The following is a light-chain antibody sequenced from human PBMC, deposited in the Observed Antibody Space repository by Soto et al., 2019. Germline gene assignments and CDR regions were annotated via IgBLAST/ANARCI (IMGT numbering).Light chain of an antibody. V-gene: IGLV1-40*01. CDR3: QSYDSSLSGV. CDR1: SSNIGAGYD. J-gene: IGLJ1*01. Sequence: QSVLTQPPSVSWAPGQRVTISCTGSSSNIGAGYDVHWYQQFPGTAPKLLIYGNSNRPSGVPDRFSGSKSGTSASLAITGLQAEEEADYYCQSYDSSLSGVFGSGTKVTVL. CDR2: GNS.